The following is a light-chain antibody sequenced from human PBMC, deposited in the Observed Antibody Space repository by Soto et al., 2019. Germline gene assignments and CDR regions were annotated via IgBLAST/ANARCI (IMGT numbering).Light chain of an antibody. CDR2: AAS. CDR1: QSISSY. V-gene: IGKV1-39*01. CDR3: QQGYSTPLT. J-gene: IGKJ4*01. Sequence: IQMTESPSSLSVSVGDRVTITCRASQSISSYLNWYQQKPGKAPKLLIYAASSLQSGVPSRFSGSGSGTDFTLTISSLQPEDFATYYCQQGYSTPLTFGGGTKVDIK.